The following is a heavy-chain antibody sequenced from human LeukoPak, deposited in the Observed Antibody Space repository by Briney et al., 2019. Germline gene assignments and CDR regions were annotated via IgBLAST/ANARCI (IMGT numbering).Heavy chain of an antibody. V-gene: IGHV1-2*02. CDR1: GYTFTDYY. CDR3: ARGVGATGY. Sequence: ASVKVSCKASGYTFTDYYMHWVRQAPGQGLEWMGWIDPNSGDTNYAQKFQGRVTMTRDTSISTAYMELSSLRSEDTAVYYCARGVGATGYWGQGTLVTVSS. CDR2: IDPNSGDT. J-gene: IGHJ4*02. D-gene: IGHD1-26*01.